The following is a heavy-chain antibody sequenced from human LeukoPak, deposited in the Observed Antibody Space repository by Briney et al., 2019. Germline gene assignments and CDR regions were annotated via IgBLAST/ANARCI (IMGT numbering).Heavy chain of an antibody. D-gene: IGHD3-16*02. CDR3: ARDLITFGGFIVPHY. V-gene: IGHV1-18*04. J-gene: IGHJ4*02. CDR1: GYTFTSYY. CDR2: ISAYNGNT. Sequence: ASVKVSCKASGYTFTSYYMHWVRQAPGQGLEWMGWISAYNGNTNDAQKFQGRVTMTTDTSTSTAYMELRSLRSDDTAVYFCARDLITFGGFIVPHYWGQGTLVTVSS.